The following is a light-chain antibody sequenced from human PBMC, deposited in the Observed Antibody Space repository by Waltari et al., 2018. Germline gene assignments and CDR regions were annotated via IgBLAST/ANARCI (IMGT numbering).Light chain of an antibody. J-gene: IGKJ1*01. CDR1: QSVSSNY. Sequence: EIVLTQSPGTLSLSPGERATLSCRASQSVSSNYLAWYQHKPGQAPILVIYDASTRATGIPDRFSGSGSGTDFTLTISRLEPEDCAVYYCQQYGSSPRTFGQGTKVEIK. V-gene: IGKV3-20*01. CDR3: QQYGSSPRT. CDR2: DAS.